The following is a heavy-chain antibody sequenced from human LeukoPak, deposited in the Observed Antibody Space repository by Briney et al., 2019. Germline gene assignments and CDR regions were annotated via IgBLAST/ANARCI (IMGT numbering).Heavy chain of an antibody. D-gene: IGHD3-3*01. CDR3: ARGGGVVIGHYYYYYMDV. V-gene: IGHV4-4*02. CDR1: GGSISSSNW. CDR2: IYHSGST. Sequence: PSGTLSLTCAVSGGSISSSNWWSWVRQPPGKGLEWIGEIYHSGSTNYNPSFKSRVTISVDTSKNQFSLKLSSVTAADTAVYYCARGGGVVIGHYYYYYMDVWGKGTTVTVSS. J-gene: IGHJ6*03.